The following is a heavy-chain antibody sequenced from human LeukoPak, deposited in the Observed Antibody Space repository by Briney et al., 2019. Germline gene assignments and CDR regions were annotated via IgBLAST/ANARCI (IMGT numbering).Heavy chain of an antibody. CDR1: GYTFTSYY. V-gene: IGHV1-46*01. CDR3: ARAYSSGWYGLHFDY. CDR2: INPSGGST. Sequence: ASVKVSCKASGYTFTSYYMHWVRQAPGQGREWMGIINPSGGSTSYAQKFQGSVTMTRDMSTSTVYMELSSLRSEDTAVYYCARAYSSGWYGLHFDYWGQGTLVTVSS. J-gene: IGHJ4*02. D-gene: IGHD6-19*01.